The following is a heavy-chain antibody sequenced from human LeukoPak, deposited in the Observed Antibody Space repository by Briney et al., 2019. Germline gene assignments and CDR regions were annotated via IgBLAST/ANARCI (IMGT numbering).Heavy chain of an antibody. V-gene: IGHV3-21*01. Sequence: AGGSLRLSCAASGFTFSSYNMNWVRQAPGKGLEWVSSISSSSSYIYYADSVKGRFTISRDNAKNSLYLQMNSLRAEDTAVYYCARVPAAIDYWGQGTLVTVSS. CDR3: ARVPAAIDY. CDR2: ISSSSSYI. D-gene: IGHD2-2*01. J-gene: IGHJ4*02. CDR1: GFTFSSYN.